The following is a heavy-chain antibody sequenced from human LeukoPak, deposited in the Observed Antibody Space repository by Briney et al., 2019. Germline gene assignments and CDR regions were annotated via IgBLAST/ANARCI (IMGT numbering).Heavy chain of an antibody. CDR3: ARASGRYYYDSSGYAFDI. D-gene: IGHD3-22*01. V-gene: IGHV4-39*07. J-gene: IGHJ3*02. CDR1: GGSISGSSYY. CDR2: IYYSGRT. Sequence: SETLSLTCTVSGGSISGSSYYWGWIREPPGKGLEWIGSIYYSGRTYYNSSLKSRVTISVDTSKNQFSLKLSSVTAADTAVYYCARASGRYYYDSSGYAFDIWGQGTMVTVSS.